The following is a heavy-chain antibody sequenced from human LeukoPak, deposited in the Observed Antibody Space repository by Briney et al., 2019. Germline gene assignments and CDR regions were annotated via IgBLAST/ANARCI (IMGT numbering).Heavy chain of an antibody. Sequence: PSETLSLTCTVSGGSMSPYHWGWIRQPPGKGLEWTGYIYYSGSTNYNPSLNSRVTISVDTPKNQFSLRVTSLTASDTAVYYCARGGWSLDRWGRGTLVTVSS. CDR3: ARGGWSLDR. V-gene: IGHV4-59*08. CDR2: IYYSGST. CDR1: GGSMSPYH. J-gene: IGHJ5*02. D-gene: IGHD6-19*01.